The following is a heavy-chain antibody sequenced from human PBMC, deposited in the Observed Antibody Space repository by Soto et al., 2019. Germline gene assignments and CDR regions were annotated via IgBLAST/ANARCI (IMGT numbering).Heavy chain of an antibody. Sequence: QVQLVESGGGVVQPGRSLRLSCAASGFTFSSYGMHWVRQAPGKGLEWVAVISYDGSNKYYADYVKGRFTISRDNSKNTLYLQMNSLRAEDTAVYYCAKDMYYDFPSDDYGVDVWGQGTTVTVSS. D-gene: IGHD3-3*01. V-gene: IGHV3-30*18. J-gene: IGHJ6*01. CDR2: ISYDGSNK. CDR3: AKDMYYDFPSDDYGVDV. CDR1: GFTFSSYG.